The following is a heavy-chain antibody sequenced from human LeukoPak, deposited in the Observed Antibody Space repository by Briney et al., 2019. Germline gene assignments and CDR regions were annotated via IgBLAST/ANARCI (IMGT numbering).Heavy chain of an antibody. J-gene: IGHJ6*02. D-gene: IGHD3-10*01. CDR2: IKSKTDGGTT. V-gene: IGHV3-15*01. Sequence: SGGSLRLSCAASGFTFSNAWMSWVRQAPGKGLEWVGRIKSKTDGGTTDYAAPVKGRFTISRDDSKNTLYLQMNSLKTEDTAVYYCTTLTAAESLWFGVTYGMDVWGQGTTVTVSS. CDR1: GFTFSNAW. CDR3: TTLTAAESLWFGVTYGMDV.